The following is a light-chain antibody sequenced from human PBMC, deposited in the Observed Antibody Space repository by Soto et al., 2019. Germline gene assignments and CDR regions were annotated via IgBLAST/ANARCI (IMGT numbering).Light chain of an antibody. V-gene: IGLV3-9*01. J-gene: IGLJ1*01. Sequence: SYELTQPLSVSVALGQTARITCGGNNIGSKNVHWYQQKPGQAPVLVIYRDSNRPSGIPERFSGSNSGNTATLTISRAQAGDEADYYCQVWDSSTSSYVFATGTKLTVL. CDR3: QVWDSSTSSYV. CDR1: NIGSKN. CDR2: RDS.